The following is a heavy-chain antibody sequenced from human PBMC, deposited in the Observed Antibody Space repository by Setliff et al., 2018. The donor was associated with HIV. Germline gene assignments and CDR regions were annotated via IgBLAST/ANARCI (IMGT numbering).Heavy chain of an antibody. J-gene: IGHJ6*03. Sequence: SETLSLTCTVSGGSISSSTYYWGWIRQPPGKGLEWIGSIYYSGSTYYNPSLSSRLTISVDTSKSHVSLRLSSVTAADTGVYYCARHRDPPGTRWIFHYYYMDLWGEGTTVTVSS. D-gene: IGHD5-12*01. V-gene: IGHV4-39*01. CDR1: GGSISSSTYY. CDR2: IYYSGST. CDR3: ARHRDPPGTRWIFHYYYMDL.